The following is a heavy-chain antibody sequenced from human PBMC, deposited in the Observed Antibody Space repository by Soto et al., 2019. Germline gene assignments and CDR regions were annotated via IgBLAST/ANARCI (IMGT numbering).Heavy chain of an antibody. J-gene: IGHJ4*02. D-gene: IGHD2-21*02. CDR3: ARDPTDYSAYCGGDCYSYYFDY. V-gene: IGHV3-33*01. CDR1: GFTFSIYG. CDR2: IWYDGSNK. Sequence: QVQLVESGGGVVQPGRSLRLSCAASGFTFSIYGMHWVRQAPGKGLEWVAVIWYDGSNKYYADSVKGRFTISRDNSKNTLYLQMNSLRAEDTAVYYCARDPTDYSAYCGGDCYSYYFDYWGQGTLVTVSS.